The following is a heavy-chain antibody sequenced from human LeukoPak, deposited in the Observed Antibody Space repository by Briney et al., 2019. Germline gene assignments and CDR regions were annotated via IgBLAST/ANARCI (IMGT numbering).Heavy chain of an antibody. CDR3: AKASFVSLSSSSDY. V-gene: IGHV3-30*04. Sequence: GGSLRLSCAASGFTFSSYAMHWVRQAPGKGLEWVAVISYDGSNKYYADSVKGRFTISRDNSKNTLYLQMNSLRAEDTALYYCAKASFVSLSSSSDYWGQGTLVTVSS. CDR2: ISYDGSNK. CDR1: GFTFSSYA. J-gene: IGHJ4*02. D-gene: IGHD6-6*01.